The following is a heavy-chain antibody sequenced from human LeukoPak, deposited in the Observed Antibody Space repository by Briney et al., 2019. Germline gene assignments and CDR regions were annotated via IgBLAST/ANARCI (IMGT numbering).Heavy chain of an antibody. CDR2: IMKDGNEK. J-gene: IGHJ5*02. Sequence: GGSLRPSCAASGFTFSDYWMNWIRQAPGKGLEWVARIMKDGNEKYYVESIKRRFTISRDNAKNALYLQMNGLSAEDTGVYYCARGHLDPWGQGTLVTVSS. CDR1: GFTFSDYW. V-gene: IGHV3-7*01. CDR3: ARGHLDP.